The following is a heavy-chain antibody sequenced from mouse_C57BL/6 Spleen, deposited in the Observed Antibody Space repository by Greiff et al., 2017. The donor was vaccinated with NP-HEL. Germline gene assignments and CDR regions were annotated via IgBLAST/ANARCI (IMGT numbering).Heavy chain of an antibody. CDR1: GFSLTSYG. D-gene: IGHD2-4*01. CDR2: IWRGGST. V-gene: IGHV2-5*01. Sequence: QVQLKQSGPGLVQPSQSLSITCTVSGFSLTSYGVHWVRQSPGKGLEWLGVIWRGGSTDYNAAFMSRLSITKDNSKSQVFFKMNSLQADDTAIYYCAKIPHMITTGYYAMDYWGQGTSVTVSS. CDR3: AKIPHMITTGYYAMDY. J-gene: IGHJ4*01.